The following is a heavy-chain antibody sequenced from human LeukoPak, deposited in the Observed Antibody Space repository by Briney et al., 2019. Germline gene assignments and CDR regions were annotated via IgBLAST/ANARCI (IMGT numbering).Heavy chain of an antibody. CDR1: GFTFDDYA. CDR2: ISWNSGSI. D-gene: IGHD5-12*01. CDR3: AKDIYSGYDYWTMDY. J-gene: IGHJ4*02. Sequence: GGSLRLSCAASGFTFDDYAMHWVRQTPGKGLEWVSGISWNSGSIGYADSVKGRFTISRDNAKNSLYLQMDSLGAEDTAFYYCAKDIYSGYDYWTMDYWGQGTLVTVSS. V-gene: IGHV3-9*01.